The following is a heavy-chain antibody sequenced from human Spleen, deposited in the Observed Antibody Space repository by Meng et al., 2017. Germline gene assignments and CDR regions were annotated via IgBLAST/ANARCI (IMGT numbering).Heavy chain of an antibody. J-gene: IGHJ4*02. Sequence: GGSLRLSCAVSGFTFSSYAMSWVRQAPGKGLEWVSSITHSGDKTYYAESVKGRFTISRDNSMNTLYLQMNSLRAEDTAMYYCAKDVGYNPAYYFDYWGQGTVVTVSS. CDR2: ITHSGDKT. CDR3: AKDVGYNPAYYFDY. CDR1: GFTFSSYA. D-gene: IGHD1-14*01. V-gene: IGHV3-23*01.